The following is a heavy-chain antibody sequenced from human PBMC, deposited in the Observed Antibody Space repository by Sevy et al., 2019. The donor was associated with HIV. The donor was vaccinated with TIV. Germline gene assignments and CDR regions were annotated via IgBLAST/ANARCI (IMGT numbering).Heavy chain of an antibody. CDR2: IKQDGSEK. Sequence: GGSLRLSCAASGFTFSSYWMSWVRQAPGKGLEWVANIKQDGSEKYYVDSLKGRLTISRDNAKNSLYLQMNSLRVEDTAVYYCARDRVYYYGSGSYTYYFDYWGQGTLVTVSS. CDR1: GFTFSSYW. CDR3: ARDRVYYYGSGSYTYYFDY. D-gene: IGHD3-10*01. V-gene: IGHV3-7*01. J-gene: IGHJ4*02.